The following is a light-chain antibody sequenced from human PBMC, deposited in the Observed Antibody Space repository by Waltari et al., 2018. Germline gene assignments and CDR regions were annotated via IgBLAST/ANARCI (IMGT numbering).Light chain of an antibody. CDR1: NIGSEH. V-gene: IGLV3-21*03. CDR3: QVWDSVSDHWV. CDR2: DDT. Sequence: SFVLTQPPSVSVAPGRTAAITCGGANIGSEHVTSYQQRPGQAPVLVIYDDTDRPSGIPGRFSGSNSGDTATLTISGVEAGDEAVYYCQVWDSVSDHWVFGGGAKLTVL. J-gene: IGLJ3*02.